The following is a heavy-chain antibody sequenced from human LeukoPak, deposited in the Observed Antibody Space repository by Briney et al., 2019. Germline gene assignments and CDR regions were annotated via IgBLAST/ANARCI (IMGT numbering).Heavy chain of an antibody. V-gene: IGHV4-4*07. D-gene: IGHD2-2*01. CDR3: ARGHCSTTSCSVTYFYS. CDR2: IQASGST. Sequence: SETLSLTCTVSGGSISSYYWNWIRQPAGKGLEWIGRIQASGSTNYNPSLKSRVTMSVETSKNQFSLKLNSVNAADRAVYYCARGHCSTTSCSVTYFYSWGQGTLVSVSS. J-gene: IGHJ4*02. CDR1: GGSISSYY.